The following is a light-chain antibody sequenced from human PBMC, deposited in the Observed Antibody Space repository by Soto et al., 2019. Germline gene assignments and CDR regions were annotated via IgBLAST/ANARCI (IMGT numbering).Light chain of an antibody. Sequence: QAVVTQPPSVSGAPGLRVTISCTGRSSNIGAGYDVHWYQQLPGTAPKLLIYGNSNRPSGVPDRFSGSKSGTSAALAITGLQAEDEADYYCQSYDSSLSALFGGGTKRTVL. CDR2: GNS. J-gene: IGLJ3*02. V-gene: IGLV1-40*01. CDR1: SSNIGAGYD. CDR3: QSYDSSLSAL.